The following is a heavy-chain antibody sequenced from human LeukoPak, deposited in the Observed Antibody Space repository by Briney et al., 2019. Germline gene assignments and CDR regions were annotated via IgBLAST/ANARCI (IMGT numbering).Heavy chain of an antibody. V-gene: IGHV1-2*02. CDR2: INPNSGGT. D-gene: IGHD3-3*01. J-gene: IGHJ4*02. CDR1: GYTFTGYY. CDR3: ARDTSYYDFWSGYYSIDY. Sequence: GASVKVSCKASGYTFTGYYMHWVRQAPGQGLEWMGWINPNSGGTNYAQKFQGRVTMTRDTSISTAYMELSRLRSDDTAVYYCARDTSYYDFWSGYYSIDYWGQGTLVTVSS.